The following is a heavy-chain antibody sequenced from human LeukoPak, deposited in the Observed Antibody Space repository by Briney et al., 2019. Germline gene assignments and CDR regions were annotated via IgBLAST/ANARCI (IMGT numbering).Heavy chain of an antibody. CDR3: ARCMVRGAFYTY. CDR1: GYTFTSYD. Sequence: ASVKVSCKASGYTFTSYDINWVRQATGQGLEWMGWMNPNSGNTGYAQKFQGRVTMTRNTSISTAYMELSSLRSEDTAVYYCARCMVRGAFYTYWGQGALVTVSS. J-gene: IGHJ4*02. D-gene: IGHD3-10*01. V-gene: IGHV1-8*01. CDR2: MNPNSGNT.